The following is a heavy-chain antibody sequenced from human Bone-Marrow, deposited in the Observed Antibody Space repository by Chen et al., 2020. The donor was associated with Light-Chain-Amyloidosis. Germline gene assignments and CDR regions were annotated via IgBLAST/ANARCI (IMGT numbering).Heavy chain of an antibody. CDR3: AKGQGGSGWHFDS. CDR1: GFTFDDYP. Sequence: EVQLVESGGVVVQPGESLRLSCEASGFTFDDYPMHWVGQAPGESLEWVSLISWDGGRAYYADSLKCRFTISRDNSKNSLYLQMNSLSTEDTALYYCAKGQGGSGWHFDSWGQGTLVTVSS. V-gene: IGHV3-43*01. D-gene: IGHD6-19*01. J-gene: IGHJ4*02. CDR2: ISWDGGRA.